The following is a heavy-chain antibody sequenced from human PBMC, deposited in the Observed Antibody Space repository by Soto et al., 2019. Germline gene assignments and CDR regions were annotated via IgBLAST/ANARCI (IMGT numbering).Heavy chain of an antibody. CDR3: ARVHSYNAPFDS. V-gene: IGHV1-69*06. CDR1: GGTFSTYV. CDR2: IVPIFGTA. J-gene: IGHJ4*02. D-gene: IGHD2-2*01. Sequence: QVELVQSGAEVKKPGSSVKVSCKASGGTFSTYVISWVRQAPGQGLEWMGGIVPIFGTANYAQKFHGRVTITADKSTNTAYMELSSLRSEDTAVYFCARVHSYNAPFDSWGQGTLVTVSS.